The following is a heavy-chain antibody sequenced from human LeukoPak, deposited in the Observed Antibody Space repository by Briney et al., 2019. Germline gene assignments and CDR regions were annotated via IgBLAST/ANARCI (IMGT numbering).Heavy chain of an antibody. J-gene: IGHJ4*02. Sequence: ASVKVSCKASGYTFTSYDINWVRQATGQGLEWMGWMNPNSGNTGYAQKFQGRVTMTRNTSISTAYMELSSLRSEDTAVYYCARVVVGATIPNYWGQGTLVTVSS. CDR1: GYTFTSYD. CDR2: MNPNSGNT. V-gene: IGHV1-8*01. CDR3: ARVVVGATIPNY. D-gene: IGHD1-26*01.